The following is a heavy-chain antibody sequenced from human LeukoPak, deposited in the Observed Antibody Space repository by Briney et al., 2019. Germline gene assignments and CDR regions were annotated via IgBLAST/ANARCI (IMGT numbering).Heavy chain of an antibody. J-gene: IGHJ4*02. CDR1: GYSFTSYW. CDR2: IYPGDSDT. V-gene: IGHV5-51*01. D-gene: IGHD5-12*01. CDR3: ARQWLGGYRYFDQ. Sequence: GESLKISCKGSGYSFTSYWIGWVCQMPGKGLELMGIIYPGDSDTGYSPSFQGQVTISVDKSISTAYLQWSSLKASDSGMYYCARQWLGGYRYFDQWGQGTLVTVSS.